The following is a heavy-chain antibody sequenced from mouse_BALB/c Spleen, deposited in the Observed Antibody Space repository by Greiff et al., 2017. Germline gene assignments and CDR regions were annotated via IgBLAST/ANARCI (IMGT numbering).Heavy chain of an antibody. Sequence: EVQLHQSGAELVKPGASVKLSCTASGFNIKDTYMHWVKQRPEQGLEWIGRIDPANGNTKYDPKFQGKATITADTSSNTAYLQLSSLTSEDTAVYYCARGYVYAMDYWGQGTSVTVSS. V-gene: IGHV14-3*02. CDR1: GFNIKDTY. J-gene: IGHJ4*01. CDR2: IDPANGNT. CDR3: ARGYVYAMDY. D-gene: IGHD2-14*01.